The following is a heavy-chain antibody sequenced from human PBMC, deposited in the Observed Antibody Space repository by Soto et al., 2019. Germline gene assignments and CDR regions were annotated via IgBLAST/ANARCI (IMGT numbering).Heavy chain of an antibody. CDR1: GLTFSSYA. CDR3: ASLGGDFYDYVWGSYRFLAPFDY. CDR2: ISGSGGST. D-gene: IGHD3-16*02. V-gene: IGHV3-23*01. J-gene: IGHJ4*02. Sequence: PGGSLRLSWAASGLTFSSYAMSWVRQAPGKGLEWVSAISGSGGSTYYADSVKGRFTVSRDNSKNTLYLQMNSLRAEDTAVYYCASLGGDFYDYVWGSYRFLAPFDYWGQGTLVTVSS.